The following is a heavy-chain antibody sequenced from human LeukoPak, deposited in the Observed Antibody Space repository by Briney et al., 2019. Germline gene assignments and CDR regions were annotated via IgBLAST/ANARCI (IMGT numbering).Heavy chain of an antibody. Sequence: GSLRLSCEASGFTFTTYSMTWIRQPPGKGLEWIGYIYYSGSTNYNPSLKSRVTISVDTSKNQFSLKLRSVTAADTAVYYCARTTEGGYSYGYFYYYYMDVWGKGTTVTISS. CDR2: IYYSGST. CDR1: GFTFTTYS. V-gene: IGHV4-59*01. J-gene: IGHJ6*03. D-gene: IGHD5-18*01. CDR3: ARTTEGGYSYGYFYYYYMDV.